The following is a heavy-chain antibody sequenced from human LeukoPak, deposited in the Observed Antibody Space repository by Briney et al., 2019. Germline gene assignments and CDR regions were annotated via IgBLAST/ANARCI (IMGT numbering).Heavy chain of an antibody. CDR1: GFTVSSNY. D-gene: IGHD3-22*01. J-gene: IGHJ4*02. Sequence: PGGSLRLSCEASGFTVSSNYMSWVRQAPGKGLEWVSVIYSGGSTYYADSVKGRFTISRDNSKNTLYLQMNSLRAEDTAVYYCARVSPYYYDSYYFDYWGQGTLVTVSS. V-gene: IGHV3-53*01. CDR2: IYSGGST. CDR3: ARVSPYYYDSYYFDY.